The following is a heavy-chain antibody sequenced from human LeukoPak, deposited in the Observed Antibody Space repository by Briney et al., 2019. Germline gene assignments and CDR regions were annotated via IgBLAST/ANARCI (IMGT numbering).Heavy chain of an antibody. Sequence: SETLSLTCTVSGGSISSSSYYWGWIRQPPGKGLEWIGSIYYSGSTYYNPSLKCRVTISVDTSKNQFSLKLSSVTAADTAVYYCASTRPMGAGEFDYWGQGTLVTVSS. CDR1: GGSISSSSYY. CDR3: ASTRPMGAGEFDY. J-gene: IGHJ4*02. D-gene: IGHD2-21*01. V-gene: IGHV4-39*01. CDR2: IYYSGST.